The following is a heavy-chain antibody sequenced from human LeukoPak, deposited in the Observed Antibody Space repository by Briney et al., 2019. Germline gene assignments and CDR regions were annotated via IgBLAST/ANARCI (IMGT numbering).Heavy chain of an antibody. V-gene: IGHV1-18*01. D-gene: IGHD5-24*01. Sequence: ASVKVSCKASGYTFTSYAITWVRQAPGQGLEWMGWISAYNGNTNYAQNLQGRVTMTTDTSTSTAYMELRSLRSDDTAMYYCARMEMATAIFDYWGQGTLVTVAS. J-gene: IGHJ4*02. CDR3: ARMEMATAIFDY. CDR2: ISAYNGNT. CDR1: GYTFTSYA.